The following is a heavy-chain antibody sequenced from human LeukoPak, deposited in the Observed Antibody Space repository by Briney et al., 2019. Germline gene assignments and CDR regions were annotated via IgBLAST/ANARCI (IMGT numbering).Heavy chain of an antibody. CDR1: GFTFSSYW. V-gene: IGHV3-7*01. CDR3: AGESRLYYGSGSYWIDY. Sequence: GGSLRLSCVASGFTFSSYWMSWVRQAPGKGLEWVANIKQDGSEKYYVDSVKGRFTISRDNAKNSLYLQMNSLRAEDTAVYYCAGESRLYYGSGSYWIDYWGQGTLVTVSS. J-gene: IGHJ4*02. D-gene: IGHD3-10*01. CDR2: IKQDGSEK.